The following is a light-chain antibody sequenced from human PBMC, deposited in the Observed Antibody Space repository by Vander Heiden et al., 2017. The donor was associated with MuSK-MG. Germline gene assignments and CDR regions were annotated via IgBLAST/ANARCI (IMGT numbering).Light chain of an antibody. CDR2: GNS. V-gene: IGLV1-40*01. CDR3: QSYDNSLSGLWV. Sequence: QSVLTQPPSVSGAPGQRVTISCTGSSSNIGAGYDVHWYQQLPGTAPNLLLYGNSNRPSGVPDRFSGSTSGTSASLAITGLQAEDEADYYCQSYDNSLSGLWVFGGGTKLTVL. J-gene: IGLJ3*02. CDR1: SSNIGAGYD.